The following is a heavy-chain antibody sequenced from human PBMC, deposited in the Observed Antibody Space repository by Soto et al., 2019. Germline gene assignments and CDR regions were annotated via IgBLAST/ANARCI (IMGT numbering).Heavy chain of an antibody. Sequence: PSETLSLTCTVSGGSTSSSSYYWGWIRQPPGKGLEWIGSIYYSGSTYYNPSLKSRVTISVDTSKNQFSLKLSSVTAADTAVYYCASLYSYGAYYYYGMDVWGQGTTVTVSS. V-gene: IGHV4-39*01. CDR2: IYYSGST. J-gene: IGHJ6*02. CDR3: ASLYSYGAYYYYGMDV. CDR1: GGSTSSSSYY. D-gene: IGHD5-18*01.